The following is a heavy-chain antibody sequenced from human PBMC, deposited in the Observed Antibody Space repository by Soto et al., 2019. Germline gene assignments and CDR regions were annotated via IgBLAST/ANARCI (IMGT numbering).Heavy chain of an antibody. CDR2: IVVGSGNT. CDR1: GFTFTSSA. J-gene: IGHJ4*02. D-gene: IGHD3-22*01. Sequence: ASVKVSCKASGFTFTSSAVQWVRQARGQRLEWIGWIVVGSGNTNYAQKFQERVTITRDMSTSTAYMELSSLRSEDTAVYYCAAVPSDYSDSSGYYYAGYYFDYWGQGTLVTVSS. V-gene: IGHV1-58*01. CDR3: AAVPSDYSDSSGYYYAGYYFDY.